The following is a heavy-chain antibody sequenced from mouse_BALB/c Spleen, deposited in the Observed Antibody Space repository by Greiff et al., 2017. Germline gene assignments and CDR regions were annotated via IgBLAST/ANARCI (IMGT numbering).Heavy chain of an antibody. J-gene: IGHJ1*01. V-gene: IGHV1S56*01. Sequence: QVQLKESGPELVKPGASVRISCKASGYTFTSYYIHWVKQRPGQGLEWIGWIYPGNVNTKYNEKFKGKATLTADKSSSTAYMQLSSLTSEDSAVYFCARSREPWYFDVWGAGTTVTVSS. CDR2: IYPGNVNT. CDR3: ARSREPWYFDV. CDR1: GYTFTSYY.